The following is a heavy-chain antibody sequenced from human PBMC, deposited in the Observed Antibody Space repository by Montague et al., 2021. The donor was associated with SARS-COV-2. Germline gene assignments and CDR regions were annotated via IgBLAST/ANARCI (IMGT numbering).Heavy chain of an antibody. Sequence: SETLSLTCTVSGDSTNNFYWSWIRQPPGKGLEWIGYIYYSGGTDYNPSLESRVTISIDTSKNQFSLNLTSVTAADTGVYYCARTSLASASCRFDPWGQGTLVTVSS. CDR1: GDSTNNFY. CDR3: ARTSLASASCRFDP. D-gene: IGHD3-16*02. CDR2: IYYSGGT. V-gene: IGHV4-59*01. J-gene: IGHJ5*02.